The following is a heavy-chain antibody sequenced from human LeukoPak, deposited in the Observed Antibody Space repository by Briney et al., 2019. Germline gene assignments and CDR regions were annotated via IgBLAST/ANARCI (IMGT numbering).Heavy chain of an antibody. CDR2: ISAYNGNT. V-gene: IGHV1-18*01. D-gene: IGHD2-15*01. CDR3: ARGATVLNY. J-gene: IGHJ4*02. Sequence: GASVTVSCTASGYTFTSYAMNWVRQAPGQGLEWMGWISAYNGNTNYAQKLQGRVTMTTDTSTSTAYMELRSLRSDDTAVYYCARGATVLNYWGQGTLVTVSS. CDR1: GYTFTSYA.